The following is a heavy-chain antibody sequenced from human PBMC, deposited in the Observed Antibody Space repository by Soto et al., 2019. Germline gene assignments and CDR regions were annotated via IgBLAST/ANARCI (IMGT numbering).Heavy chain of an antibody. CDR1: GASVSSETHF. CDR2: IYHSGIT. D-gene: IGHD1-26*01. V-gene: IGHV4-61*03. Sequence: PXETLSLACAVFGASVSSETHFWSWIRQPPGKGLEWIGYIYHSGITNSNPSLKGRLTISVDKSTNHFSLSLASVTAADTAIYYCERDDMSGTYYFDSWGQGTRVTVS. CDR3: ERDDMSGTYYFDS. J-gene: IGHJ4*02.